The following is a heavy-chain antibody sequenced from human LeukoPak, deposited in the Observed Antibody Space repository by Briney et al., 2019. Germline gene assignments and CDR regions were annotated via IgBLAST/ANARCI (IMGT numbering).Heavy chain of an antibody. Sequence: GGSLRLSCAASGFTFSSYAMHWVRQAPGKGPEWVAVISYDGSNKYYADSVKGRFTISRDNSKNTLYLQMNSLRAEDTAVYYCAGSRGSYSLWFDYWGQGTLVTVSS. CDR1: GFTFSSYA. CDR2: ISYDGSNK. J-gene: IGHJ4*02. CDR3: AGSRGSYSLWFDY. D-gene: IGHD1-26*01. V-gene: IGHV3-30-3*01.